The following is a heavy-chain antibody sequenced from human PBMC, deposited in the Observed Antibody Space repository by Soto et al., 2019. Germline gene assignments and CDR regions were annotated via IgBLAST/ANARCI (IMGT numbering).Heavy chain of an antibody. J-gene: IGHJ4*02. CDR2: IYHSGST. CDR3: ARAGPDDYGDYVPVY. V-gene: IGHV4-4*02. Sequence: QVQLQESGPGLVKPSGTLSLTCAVSSGSISSSNWWSWVRQPPGKGLEWIGEIYHSGSTNYNPSLKSRVTISVDQSKNQFSLKLSSVTAADTAVYYCARAGPDDYGDYVPVYWGQGTLVTVSS. CDR1: SGSISSSNW. D-gene: IGHD4-17*01.